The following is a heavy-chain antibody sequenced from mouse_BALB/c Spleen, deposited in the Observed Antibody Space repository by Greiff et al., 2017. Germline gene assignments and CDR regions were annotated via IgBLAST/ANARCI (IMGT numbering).Heavy chain of an antibody. J-gene: IGHJ4*01. CDR3: ARYRYDY. D-gene: IGHD2-14*01. V-gene: IGHV1-7*01. CDR1: GYTFTSYW. CDR2: INPSTGYT. Sequence: QVQLKQSGAELAKPGASVKMSCKASGYTFTSYWMHWVKQRPGQGLEWIGYINPSTGYTEYNQKFKDKATLTADKSSSTAYMQLSSLTSEDSAVYYCARYRYDYWGQGTSVTVSS.